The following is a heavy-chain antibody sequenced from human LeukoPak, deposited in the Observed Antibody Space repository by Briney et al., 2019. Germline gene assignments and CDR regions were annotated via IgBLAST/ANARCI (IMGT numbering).Heavy chain of an antibody. CDR3: ASCGGGGGSCYGVRHYYGMDV. D-gene: IGHD2-15*01. CDR2: MNPNSGNT. Sequence: GGSVKVSCKASGYTFTSYDINWVRQATGQGLEWMGWMNPNSGNTGYAQKFQGRVTMTRNTSISTAYMELSSLRSEDTAVYYCASCGGGGGSCYGVRHYYGMDVWGQGTTVTVSS. J-gene: IGHJ6*02. V-gene: IGHV1-8*01. CDR1: GYTFTSYD.